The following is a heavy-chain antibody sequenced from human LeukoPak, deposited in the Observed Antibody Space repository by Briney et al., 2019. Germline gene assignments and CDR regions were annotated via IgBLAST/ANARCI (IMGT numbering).Heavy chain of an antibody. CDR1: GFPFRSFA. D-gene: IGHD2-2*01. Sequence: PGGSLRLSCSASGFPFRSFAMSWVRQAPGKGLEWIGYIYYSGSTNYNPSLKSRVTISVDTSKNQFSLKLSSVTAADTAVYYCASGRCSSTSCNYYYYMDVWGKGTTVTVSS. CDR3: ASGRCSSTSCNYYYYMDV. V-gene: IGHV4-59*01. J-gene: IGHJ6*03. CDR2: IYYSGST.